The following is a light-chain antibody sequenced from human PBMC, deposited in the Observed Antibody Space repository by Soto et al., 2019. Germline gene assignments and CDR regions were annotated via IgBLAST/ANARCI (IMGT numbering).Light chain of an antibody. CDR3: QQYNRFSWT. CDR1: QSINKW. CDR2: KAS. Sequence: DIQMTQSPSTLSASVGDRVTITCRASQSINKWLAWYQQKPGKAPKLLIYKASILQSWVPSRFSGTGSGTEFTLTISSLQPDDVVSYFCQQYNRFSWTFGQGTKVEIK. J-gene: IGKJ1*01. V-gene: IGKV1-5*03.